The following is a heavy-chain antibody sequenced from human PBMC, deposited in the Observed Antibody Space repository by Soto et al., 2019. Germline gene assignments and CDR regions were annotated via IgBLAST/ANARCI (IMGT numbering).Heavy chain of an antibody. CDR1: GFTFSTTG. CDR2: ISHDGGVK. CDR3: AKDLYGAGWYNYFDP. Sequence: QVHLVESGGGVVQPGRSLRLSCAASGFTFSTTGRHWVRQAPVKGLAWVAMISHDGGVKHYTDSVKGRFTIARDTSNHAVYLQMNSLRPEDTAMYHCAKDLYGAGWYNYFDPGGQGTLFTVSS. J-gene: IGHJ5*02. V-gene: IGHV3-30*18. D-gene: IGHD6-19*01.